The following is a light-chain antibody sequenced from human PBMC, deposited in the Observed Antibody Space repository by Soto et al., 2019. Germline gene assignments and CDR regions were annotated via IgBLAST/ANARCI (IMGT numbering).Light chain of an antibody. J-gene: IGKJ1*01. CDR1: QGISSY. CDR2: AAS. Sequence: DIQLTQSPSFLSASVGDRVTITCRASQGISSYLAWYQQKPGKAPKLLIYAASTLQSGVPSRFSGSGSGTEFSLTNSSLQPEDFATYYCQPFNDYPRTFGPGTKVEIK. CDR3: QPFNDYPRT. V-gene: IGKV1-9*01.